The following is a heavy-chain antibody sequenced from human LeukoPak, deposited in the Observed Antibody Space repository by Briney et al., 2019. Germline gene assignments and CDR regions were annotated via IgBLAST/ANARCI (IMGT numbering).Heavy chain of an antibody. CDR3: TTEPAFRRYYYYYYMDV. J-gene: IGHJ6*03. CDR1: GFTFSNAW. V-gene: IGHV3-15*01. Sequence: TGGSLRLSCAASGFTFSNAWMSWVRQAPGKGLEWVGRIKSKTDGGTTDYAVPVKGRFTISRDDSKNTLYLQMNSLKTEDTAVYYCTTEPAFRRYYYYYYMDVWGKGTTVTVSS. CDR2: IKSKTDGGTT.